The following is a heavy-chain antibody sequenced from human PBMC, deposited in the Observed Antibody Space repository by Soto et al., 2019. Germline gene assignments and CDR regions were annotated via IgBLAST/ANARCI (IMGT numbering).Heavy chain of an antibody. Sequence: HPGGSLRLSCAASGFTFSSHGMSWVRQAPGKGLEWVSGILTDESTHYADSVKGRFTISRDSSKNTLSLLMNSLKAEDTAIYYCERENYYYGMDDWGQGTTVTVSS. CDR1: GFTFSSHG. CDR3: ERENYYYGMDD. J-gene: IGHJ6*02. V-gene: IGHV3-23*01. CDR2: ILTDEST.